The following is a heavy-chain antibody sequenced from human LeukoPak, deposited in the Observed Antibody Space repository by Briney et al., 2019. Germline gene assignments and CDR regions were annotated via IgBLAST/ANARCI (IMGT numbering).Heavy chain of an antibody. CDR3: ARAVTSYYFDY. J-gene: IGHJ4*02. D-gene: IGHD4-17*01. CDR2: IYYNGNT. Sequence: SETLSLTCTVSGGSISSSGYFWSWIHQHPGKGLEWIGYIYYNGNTYYNPPLKSRVTISLDTSKNQFSLRLSSVTAADTAVYYCARAVTSYYFDYWGKGTLVTVSS. V-gene: IGHV4-31*03. CDR1: GGSISSSGYF.